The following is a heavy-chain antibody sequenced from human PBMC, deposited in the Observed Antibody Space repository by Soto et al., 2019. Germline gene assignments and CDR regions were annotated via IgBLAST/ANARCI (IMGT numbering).Heavy chain of an antibody. J-gene: IGHJ6*03. CDR2: ISSSSSTI. V-gene: IGHV3-48*01. D-gene: IGHD2-2*01. CDR1: GLTFSSYS. Sequence: SLRLSCTASGLTFSSYSMNWVRQAPGKGLEWVSYISSSSSTIYYADSVKGRFTISRDNAKNSLYLQMNSLRAEDTAVYYCAGGPVPAVSYYYMDVWGKG. CDR3: AGGPVPAVSYYYMDV.